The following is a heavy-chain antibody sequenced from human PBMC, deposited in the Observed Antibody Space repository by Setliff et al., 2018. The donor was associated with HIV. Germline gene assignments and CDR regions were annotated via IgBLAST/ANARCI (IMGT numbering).Heavy chain of an antibody. CDR3: ARRVDGAFDI. D-gene: IGHD2-15*01. V-gene: IGHV5-51*01. CDR2: IYGGDSDT. CDR1: GNMFTNNW. J-gene: IGHJ3*02. Sequence: PGESLKISCQGLGNMFTNNWIAWVRQMPGKGLEWMGIIYGGDSDTRYSPSFEGQVTISADKSTSTAYLQWRSLKASDTAMYYCARRVDGAFDIWGQGTMVTVSS.